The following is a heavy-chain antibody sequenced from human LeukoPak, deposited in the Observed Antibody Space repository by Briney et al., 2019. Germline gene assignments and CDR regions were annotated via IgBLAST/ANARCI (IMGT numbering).Heavy chain of an antibody. Sequence: GGSLRLSCAASGFTFSSYWMHWVRQAPGKGLVWVSRINSDGSSTSYADSVKGRFTISRDNAKNSLYLQMNSLRAEDTAVYYCARDRITMVRGVPNYYYGMDVWGQGTTVTVSS. CDR3: ARDRITMVRGVPNYYYGMDV. V-gene: IGHV3-74*01. CDR2: INSDGSST. J-gene: IGHJ6*02. D-gene: IGHD3-10*01. CDR1: GFTFSSYW.